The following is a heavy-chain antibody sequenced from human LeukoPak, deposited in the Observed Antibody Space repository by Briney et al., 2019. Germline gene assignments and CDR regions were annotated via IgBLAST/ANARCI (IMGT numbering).Heavy chain of an antibody. CDR2: IYTNGNT. Sequence: SETLSLTCTVSGGSISNYYWTWIRQPAGKGLEWIGRIYTNGNTNYNPSLKSRVTMSADTSKNQFSLKLNSLTTADTAVYYCTRGAGWLIDYWGQGILVTVSS. CDR3: TRGAGWLIDY. D-gene: IGHD3-16*01. V-gene: IGHV4-4*07. CDR1: GGSISNYY. J-gene: IGHJ4*02.